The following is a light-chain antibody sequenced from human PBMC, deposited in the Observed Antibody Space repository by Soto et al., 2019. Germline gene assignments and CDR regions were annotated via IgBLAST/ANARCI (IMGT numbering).Light chain of an antibody. CDR3: SSYKGSDNLD. CDR1: VVAAYNY. Sequence: QSVLTQPPSASGSPGQSVTISCTGVVAAYNYVSWYQQHPGKAPRLMIFEVTKRPSGVPDRFSGSKSGNTAYLTVSGLRPEDEADYYCSSYKGSDNLDFGGGTKVTVL. CDR2: EVT. J-gene: IGLJ2*01. V-gene: IGLV2-8*01.